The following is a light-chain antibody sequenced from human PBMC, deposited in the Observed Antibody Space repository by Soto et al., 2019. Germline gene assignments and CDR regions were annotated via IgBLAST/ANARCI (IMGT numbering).Light chain of an antibody. CDR2: EVS. J-gene: IGLJ3*02. V-gene: IGLV2-14*01. CDR1: SSDVGGYNY. Sequence: QSALTQPASVSGSPGQSITISCTGTSSDVGGYNYVSWYQQHPDKAPKLMIYEVSNRPSGVSNRVSGSKSGNTASLTISGLQSEDEGNYYCSSYTRGSTLVFGGGTQLTVL. CDR3: SSYTRGSTLV.